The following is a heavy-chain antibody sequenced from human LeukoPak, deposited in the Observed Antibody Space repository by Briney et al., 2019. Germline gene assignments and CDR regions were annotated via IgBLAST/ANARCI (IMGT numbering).Heavy chain of an antibody. CDR3: ARGSVELAVAAPGAFDI. CDR2: IIPIFGTA. CDR1: GGTFSSYA. J-gene: IGHJ3*02. V-gene: IGHV1-69*01. Sequence: ASVKVSCKASGGTFSSYAISWVRQAPGQGLEWMGGIIPIFGTANYAQKFQGRVTITADESTSTAYMELSSLRSEDTAVYYCARGSVELAVAAPGAFDIWGQGTMVTVSS. D-gene: IGHD6-19*01.